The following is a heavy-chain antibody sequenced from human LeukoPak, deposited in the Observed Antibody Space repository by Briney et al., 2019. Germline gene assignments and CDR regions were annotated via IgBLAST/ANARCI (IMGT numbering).Heavy chain of an antibody. J-gene: IGHJ4*02. V-gene: IGHV3-66*01. CDR1: GFTVSSNY. Sequence: GGSLRHSCAASGFTVSSNYMSWVRQAPGKGLEWVSVIYSGGSAYYADSVKGRFTISRDNSKNTLYLQMNSLRAEDTAVYYCARGSRRCSSTSCYLLGFDYWGQGTLVTVSS. CDR3: ARGSRRCSSTSCYLLGFDY. CDR2: IYSGGSA. D-gene: IGHD2-2*01.